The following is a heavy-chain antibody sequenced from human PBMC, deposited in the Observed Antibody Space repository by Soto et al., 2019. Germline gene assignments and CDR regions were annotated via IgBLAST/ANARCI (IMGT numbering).Heavy chain of an antibody. CDR2: IHYSGST. V-gene: IGHV4-59*01. CDR3: ATGRFSAMIRGVIKFGP. CDR1: GGSISSYY. D-gene: IGHD3-10*01. Sequence: SETLSLTCTVSGGSISSYYWNWIRQPPGKGLEWIGYIHYSGSTNYNPSLKSRVTISVDTSNNQFSLKLSSVTAADTAVYHCATGRFSAMIRGVIKFGPWGQGTLVTVSS. J-gene: IGHJ5*02.